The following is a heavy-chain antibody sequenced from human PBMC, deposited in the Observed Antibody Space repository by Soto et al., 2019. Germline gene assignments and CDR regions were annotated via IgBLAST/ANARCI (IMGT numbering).Heavy chain of an antibody. V-gene: IGHV1-69*10. CDR3: AREAEAGGNWFDA. Sequence: SVKVSCKASGGTFSSYAISWVRQAPGQGLEWMGGIIPILRTANYAQKFQGRVTITADKSTSTACMELSSLRTEDTAVYYCAREAEAGGNWFDAWGEGTLLSGSS. CDR2: IIPILRTA. J-gene: IGHJ5*02. D-gene: IGHD6-13*01. CDR1: GGTFSSYA.